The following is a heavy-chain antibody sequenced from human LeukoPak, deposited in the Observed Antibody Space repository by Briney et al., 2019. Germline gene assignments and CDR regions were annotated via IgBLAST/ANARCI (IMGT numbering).Heavy chain of an antibody. J-gene: IGHJ6*03. Sequence: ASVKVSCKASGYTFTTYGITWVRQAPGQGLEWLGRVNAYNGNTYYTQTLQGRVSMTTDPSTGTAYLALRSLRSNDTAVYYCARLRDIYFMDVWGQGTAVTVSS. CDR1: GYTFTTYG. CDR2: VNAYNGNT. V-gene: IGHV1-18*01. CDR3: ARLRDIYFMDV.